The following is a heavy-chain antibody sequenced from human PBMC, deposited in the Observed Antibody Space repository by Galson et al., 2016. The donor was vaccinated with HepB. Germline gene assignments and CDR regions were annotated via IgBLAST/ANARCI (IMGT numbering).Heavy chain of an antibody. CDR3: TRAVVPAAYSYYGMDV. CDR1: GDSVSSHSAA. J-gene: IGHJ6*02. Sequence: CAISGDSVSSHSAAWNWIRQSPSRGLEWLGRTYYRSRWYNDYALSVKSRITINPDTSKNQFSLHLNSVTPEDTALYYCTRAVVPAAYSYYGMDVWGRGTTVTVSS. D-gene: IGHD2-2*01. V-gene: IGHV6-1*01. CDR2: TYYRSRWYN.